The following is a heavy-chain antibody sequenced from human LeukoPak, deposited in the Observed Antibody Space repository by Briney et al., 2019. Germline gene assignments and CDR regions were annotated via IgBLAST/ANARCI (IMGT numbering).Heavy chain of an antibody. Sequence: SETLSLTCTVSGGSLSSGGYYWSWIRQHPGKGLEWIGYIYYSGSTYYNPSLKSRVTISVDTSKNQFSLKLSSVTAADTAVYYCSRTYTAMGPPDYWGQGTLVAVSS. CDR1: GGSLSSGGYY. D-gene: IGHD5-18*01. CDR2: IYYSGST. J-gene: IGHJ4*02. CDR3: SRTYTAMGPPDY. V-gene: IGHV4-31*03.